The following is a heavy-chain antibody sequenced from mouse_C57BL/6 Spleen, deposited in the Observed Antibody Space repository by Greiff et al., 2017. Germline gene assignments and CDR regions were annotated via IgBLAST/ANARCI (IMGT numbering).Heavy chain of an antibody. J-gene: IGHJ4*01. D-gene: IGHD1-1*01. CDR1: GYTFTSYW. CDR2: IYPGSGST. Sequence: QVQLQQPGAELVKPGASVKMSCKASGYTFTSYWITWVTQRPGQGLEWIGDIYPGSGSTNYNEKFKSKATLTVDTSSSTAYMQLSSLTSEDSAVYYCARTGAYYRGAMDYWGQGTSVTVSS. V-gene: IGHV1-55*01. CDR3: ARTGAYYRGAMDY.